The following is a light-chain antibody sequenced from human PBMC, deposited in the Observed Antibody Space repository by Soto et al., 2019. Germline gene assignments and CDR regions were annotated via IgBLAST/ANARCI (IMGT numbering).Light chain of an antibody. CDR2: ATS. Sequence: DIQMAQSPSSLPASVGDRVTITCRASQTVAKSLNWYQQTPGKAPDLLIYATSHLKSGVPSRLSGSGSDTEFTLTISNVQPEDFASYFCQQSYSVPPTFGQGTKVDIK. J-gene: IGKJ1*01. CDR3: QQSYSVPPT. V-gene: IGKV1-39*01. CDR1: QTVAKS.